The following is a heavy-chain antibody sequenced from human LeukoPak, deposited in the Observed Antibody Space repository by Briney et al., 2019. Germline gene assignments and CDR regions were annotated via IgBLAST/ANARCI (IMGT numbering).Heavy chain of an antibody. D-gene: IGHD2-15*01. CDR3: ARRYCSGGSCYSGWHFDL. Sequence: GGSLRLSCAASGFIFRNFWMHWVRQAPGKGLVWVSRINSDGSSTDYADSVKGRFTIPRDNAKNTLYLQMNSLRAEDTAVYYCARRYCSGGSCYSGWHFDLWGRGTLVTVSS. CDR2: INSDGSST. CDR1: GFIFRNFW. V-gene: IGHV3-74*01. J-gene: IGHJ2*01.